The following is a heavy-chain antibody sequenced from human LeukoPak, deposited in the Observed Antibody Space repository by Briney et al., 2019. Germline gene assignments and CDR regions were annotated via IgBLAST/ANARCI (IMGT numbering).Heavy chain of an antibody. CDR1: GYTFTGYY. V-gene: IGHV1-2*02. J-gene: IGHJ3*02. CDR2: IDPNGGGT. D-gene: IGHD3-22*01. Sequence: ASVKVSCKASGYTFTGYYMHWVRQAPGQGLEWMGWIDPNGGGTKYAQKFQGRVTMTRDTSISTAYMELSRLRSDDTAVYYCARVYYDRAFDIWGQGTMVTVSS. CDR3: ARVYYDRAFDI.